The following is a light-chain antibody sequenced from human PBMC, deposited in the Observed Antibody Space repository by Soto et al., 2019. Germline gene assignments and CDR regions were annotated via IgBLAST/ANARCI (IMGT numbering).Light chain of an antibody. CDR1: QRIDRY. CDR3: QQYNSYPYT. CDR2: DAS. J-gene: IGKJ2*01. Sequence: DIQLTQSPSTLSASVGDRVTVTCRASQRIDRYLAWYQQKPGKAPKLLVYDASTLEGGVPSSFSGSGSATEFILTISSLQPDDFATYYCQQYNSYPYTFGQGTKLEIK. V-gene: IGKV1-5*01.